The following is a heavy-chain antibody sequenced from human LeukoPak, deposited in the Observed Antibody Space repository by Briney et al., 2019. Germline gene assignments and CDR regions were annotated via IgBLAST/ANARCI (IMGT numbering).Heavy chain of an antibody. Sequence: GGSLRLSCAASGFTFSNYAMTWVRQAPGKGLEWVSSITDRGGNTYYADSVKGRFTISRDNSKNTLYLQINSLRAEDTAVYYCAKGKRGNYDYWGEGTLVTVSS. D-gene: IGHD1-26*01. J-gene: IGHJ4*02. CDR2: ITDRGGNT. CDR3: AKGKRGNYDY. CDR1: GFTFSNYA. V-gene: IGHV3-23*01.